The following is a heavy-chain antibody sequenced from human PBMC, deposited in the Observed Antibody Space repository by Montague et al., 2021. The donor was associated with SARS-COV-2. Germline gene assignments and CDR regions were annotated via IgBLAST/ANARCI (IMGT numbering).Heavy chain of an antibody. Sequence: SETLSLTCAVSGASLASGYWWRWVRQSPGKGLGRSAENHHTGGSNYNPSLVSRVTIFLDHSKNHLTLTLSSVTAADSAVYYCASHAVWQQLCNWSQGTLVTVSA. CDR2: NHHTGGS. CDR3: ASHAVWQQLCN. D-gene: IGHD1-1*01. CDR1: GASLASGYW. V-gene: IGHV4-4*02. J-gene: IGHJ4*02.